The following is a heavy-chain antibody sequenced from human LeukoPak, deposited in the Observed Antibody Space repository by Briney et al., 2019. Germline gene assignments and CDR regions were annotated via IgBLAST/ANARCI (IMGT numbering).Heavy chain of an antibody. Sequence: ASVKVSCKASGYTFTSYGLSWVRQAPGQGLEWVGRISAYNGITNYAQRLQGRVTISTDTSTNTAYMELRSLRSDDTAVYYCARGGIVGATTNFHYYFYMDVWGKGTTVTVSS. CDR2: ISAYNGIT. J-gene: IGHJ6*03. CDR3: ARGGIVGATTNFHYYFYMDV. D-gene: IGHD1-26*01. CDR1: GYTFTSYG. V-gene: IGHV1-18*01.